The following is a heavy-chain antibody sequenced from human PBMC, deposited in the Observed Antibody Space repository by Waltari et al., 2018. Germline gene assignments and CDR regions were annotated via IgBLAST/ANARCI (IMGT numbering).Heavy chain of an antibody. CDR3: ASLTSYSSGWYYFDY. V-gene: IGHV4-59*08. CDR1: GGSISSYY. J-gene: IGHJ4*02. CDR2: IYYSGST. D-gene: IGHD6-19*01. Sequence: QVQLQESGPGLVKPSETLSLTCTVSGGSISSYYWSWIRQPPGKGLEWIGYIYYSGSTNYHPSRKSRVTISVDTSKNQFSLKLSSVTAADTAVYYCASLTSYSSGWYYFDYWGQGTLVTVSS.